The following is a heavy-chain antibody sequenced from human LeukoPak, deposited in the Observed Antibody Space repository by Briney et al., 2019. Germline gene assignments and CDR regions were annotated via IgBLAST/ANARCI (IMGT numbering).Heavy chain of an antibody. CDR3: AGSGDYFDY. J-gene: IGHJ4*02. Sequence: GASVKVSCKASGGTFSSYAISWVRQAPGQGLEWMGRIIPIFGTANYAQKFQGRVTITTDASTSTAYMELSSLRSEDTAVYYCAGSGDYFDYWGQGTLVTVSS. V-gene: IGHV1-69*05. D-gene: IGHD2-15*01. CDR1: GGTFSSYA. CDR2: IIPIFGTA.